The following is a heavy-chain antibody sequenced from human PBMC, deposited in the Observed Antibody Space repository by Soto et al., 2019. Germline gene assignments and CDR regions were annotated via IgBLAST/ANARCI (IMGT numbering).Heavy chain of an antibody. V-gene: IGHV4-34*01. J-gene: IGHJ3*02. CDR3: ARLALRFHGAFDI. D-gene: IGHD3-3*01. CDR1: GGSFSGYY. CDR2: INHSGST. Sequence: QVQLQQWGAGRLKPSETLSLTCAVYGGSFSGYYWSWIRQPPRKGLEWIGEINHSGSTNYNPSLKSRVTISVDTSKNQFSLKLSSVTAADTAVYYCARLALRFHGAFDIWGQGTMVTVSS.